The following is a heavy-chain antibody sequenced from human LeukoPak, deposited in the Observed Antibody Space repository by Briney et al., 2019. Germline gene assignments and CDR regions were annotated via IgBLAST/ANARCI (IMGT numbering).Heavy chain of an antibody. CDR2: IYYSGST. CDR3: ARVRERYSSSWLGATKWFDP. D-gene: IGHD6-13*01. J-gene: IGHJ5*02. Sequence: SETLSLTCTVSGGSISSGGYYWSWIRQHPGKGLEWIGYIYYSGSTYYNPSLKSRVTISLYTSKNQVSLKLSSVTAADTAVYYCARVRERYSSSWLGATKWFDPWRQRTLVSVSS. CDR1: GGSISSGGYY. V-gene: IGHV4-31*03.